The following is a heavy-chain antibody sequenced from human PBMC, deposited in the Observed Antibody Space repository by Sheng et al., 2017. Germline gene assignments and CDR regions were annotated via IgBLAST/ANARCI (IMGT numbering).Heavy chain of an antibody. V-gene: IGHV3-23*04. CDR1: GFTFSSYA. Sequence: EVQLVESGGGLVQPGGSLRLSCAASGFTFSSYAMSWVRQAPGKGLEWVSSESGGSTYYADSVKGRFTMSRDNSKNTLYLQMNSLRVEDTAVYYCAKGERYCIGGTCYTDYWGQGTLVTVSS. CDR3: AKGERYCIGGTCYTDY. D-gene: IGHD2-15*01. CDR2: SESGGST. J-gene: IGHJ4*02.